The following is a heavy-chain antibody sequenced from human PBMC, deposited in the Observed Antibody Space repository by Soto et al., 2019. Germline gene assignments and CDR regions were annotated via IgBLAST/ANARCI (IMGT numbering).Heavy chain of an antibody. CDR2: IYYSGST. CDR1: DGSISNYY. V-gene: IGHV4-59*01. J-gene: IGHJ4*02. Sequence: PSETLSLTCTVSDGSISNYYWIWIRQPPGKGLEWIGYIYYSGSTNYNPSLKSRVTISVDTSKNQFSLKLSSVTAADTAVYYCARDIGENSSSEEPGPTERSGIGYWGQGTLVTVSS. CDR3: ARDIGENSSSEEPGPTERSGIGY. D-gene: IGHD6-6*01.